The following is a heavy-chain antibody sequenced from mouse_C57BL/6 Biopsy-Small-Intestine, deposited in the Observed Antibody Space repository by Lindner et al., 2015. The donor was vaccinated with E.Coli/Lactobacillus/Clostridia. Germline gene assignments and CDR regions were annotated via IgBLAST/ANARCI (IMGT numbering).Heavy chain of an antibody. V-gene: IGHV1-84*01. CDR2: IYPGSNYT. CDR3: TRRDFDY. Sequence: VQLQESGPELVKPGASVKISCKASGYTFTDYYINWVKQRPGQGLEWIGWIYPGSNYTDYNEKFRDKATLTVDNFSSTAYTLLSSLTSEDSTVYFCTRRDFDYWGQGTTLTVSS. J-gene: IGHJ2*01. CDR1: GYTFTDYY.